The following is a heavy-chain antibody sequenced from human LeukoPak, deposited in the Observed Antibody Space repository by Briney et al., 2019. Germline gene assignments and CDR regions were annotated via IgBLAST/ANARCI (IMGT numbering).Heavy chain of an antibody. CDR3: ARSSVGARRRIDY. J-gene: IGHJ4*02. V-gene: IGHV1-8*01. CDR2: MNPNSGNT. CDR1: GYTFTSYD. D-gene: IGHD1-26*01. Sequence: ASVKVSCKASGYTFTSYDINWVRQATGQGLEWMGWMNPNSGNTGYAQKFQGRVTMTRSTSINTAYMELNSLTSEDTAVYYCARSSVGARRRIDYWGQRSLVTVSS.